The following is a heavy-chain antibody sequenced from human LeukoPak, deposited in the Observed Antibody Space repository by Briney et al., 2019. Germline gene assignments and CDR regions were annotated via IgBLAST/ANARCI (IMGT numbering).Heavy chain of an antibody. J-gene: IGHJ4*02. CDR1: GFSLNEYY. CDR2: IRSRNTYT. D-gene: IGHD2-21*01. CDR3: TRDQGE. Sequence: GGTLRLSCAVSGFSLNEYYMSWIRQAPGKGLEWVSYIRSRNTYTSYADSVKGRFTISRDNAKNSLYLQMNSLRTEDTAMYYCTRDQGEWGQGALVTVSS. V-gene: IGHV3-11*06.